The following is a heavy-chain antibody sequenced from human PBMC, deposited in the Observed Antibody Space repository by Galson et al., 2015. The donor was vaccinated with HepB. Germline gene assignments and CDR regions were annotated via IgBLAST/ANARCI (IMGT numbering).Heavy chain of an antibody. CDR2: ISSSSSYI. D-gene: IGHD1-26*01. J-gene: IGHJ3*02. CDR1: GFTFSSYS. Sequence: SLRLSCAASGFTFSSYSMNWVRQAPGKGLEWVSSISSSSSYIYYADSVKGRFTISRDNAKNSLYLQMNSLRAEDTAVYYCARWAVGGSYTYPLDDAFDIWVQRTMVTVSS. CDR3: ARWAVGGSYTYPLDDAFDI. V-gene: IGHV3-21*01.